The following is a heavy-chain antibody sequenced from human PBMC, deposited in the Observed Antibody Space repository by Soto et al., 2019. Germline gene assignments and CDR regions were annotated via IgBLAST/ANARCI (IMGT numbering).Heavy chain of an antibody. J-gene: IGHJ6*02. Sequence: QVQLVQSGAEVKKPGSSVKVSCKASGGTFSSYAISWVRQAPGQGLEWMGGIIPISGTANYAQKFQGRVTITADESTSTAYMELSSLRSEETAVYYCARLQGSSTSLEIYYYYYYGMDVWGQGTTVTVSS. CDR3: ARLQGSSTSLEIYYYYYYGMDV. CDR2: IIPISGTA. CDR1: GGTFSSYA. D-gene: IGHD2-2*01. V-gene: IGHV1-69*01.